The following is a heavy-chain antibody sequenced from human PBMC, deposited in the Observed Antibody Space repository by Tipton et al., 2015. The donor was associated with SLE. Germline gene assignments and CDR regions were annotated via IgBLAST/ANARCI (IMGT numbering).Heavy chain of an antibody. CDR2: ISYSGST. CDR1: GTSISNYY. D-gene: IGHD2-8*01. Sequence: TLSLTCSVSGTSISNYYWSWIRQPPGKGLEWVGYISYSGSTNYNPSLKSRVTISVDTSKNQFSLKLTSVTAADTAVFYCARHRGYFTVSDYIDYWGQGTLVTVSS. V-gene: IGHV4-59*08. J-gene: IGHJ4*02. CDR3: ARHRGYFTVSDYIDY.